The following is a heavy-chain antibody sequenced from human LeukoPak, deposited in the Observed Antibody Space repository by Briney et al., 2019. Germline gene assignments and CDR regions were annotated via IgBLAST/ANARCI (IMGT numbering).Heavy chain of an antibody. J-gene: IGHJ3*02. CDR1: GFTFSNYY. Sequence: GGSLRLSCAASGFTFSNYYMTWIRQAPGKGLEWVSVIYSGGSTYYADSVKGRFTISRDNSKNTLYLQMNSLRAEDTAVYYCARDPAGTDAFDIWGQGTMVTVSS. CDR2: IYSGGST. D-gene: IGHD6-13*01. CDR3: ARDPAGTDAFDI. V-gene: IGHV3-53*01.